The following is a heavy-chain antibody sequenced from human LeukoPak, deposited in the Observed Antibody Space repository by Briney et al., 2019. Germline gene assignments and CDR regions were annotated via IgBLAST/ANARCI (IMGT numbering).Heavy chain of an antibody. CDR3: ARGGSGSYYNPVDY. CDR2: ISAYNGST. V-gene: IGHV1-18*01. D-gene: IGHD3-10*01. Sequence: GASVKVSCKASGYTFTTYGISWVRQAPGQGLEWMGWISAYNGSTNYPQKLQGRVTMTTDTSTSTAYMELRSLRSDDTAVYYCARGGSGSYYNPVDYWGQGTLVTVSS. CDR1: GYTFTTYG. J-gene: IGHJ4*02.